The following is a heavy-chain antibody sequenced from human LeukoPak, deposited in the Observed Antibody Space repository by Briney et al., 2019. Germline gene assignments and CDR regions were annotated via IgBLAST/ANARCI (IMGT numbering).Heavy chain of an antibody. V-gene: IGHV1-8*01. CDR2: MNPNRGDT. J-gene: IGHJ4*02. CDR1: GDTFTSYD. CDR3: ARGVGATDDY. Sequence: GASVKVSCKASGDTFTSYDIHWVRQATGQGLEWMGRMNPNRGDTDYAQKFQGRVTMTRDTSISTAYMELRSLRSDDTAVYYCARGVGATDDYWGQGTLVTVSS. D-gene: IGHD1-26*01.